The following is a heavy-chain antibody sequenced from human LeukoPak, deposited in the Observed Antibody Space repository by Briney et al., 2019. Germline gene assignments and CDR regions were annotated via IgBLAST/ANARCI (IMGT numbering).Heavy chain of an antibody. CDR3: ARVMLGSYYSDAFDI. D-gene: IGHD1-26*01. CDR2: INPNSGGT. Sequence: GASVKVSFKASGYTFTGYYMHWVRQAPGQGLAWMGWINPNSGGTNYAQKFQGRVTMTRDTSISTAYMELSRLRSDDTAVYYCARVMLGSYYSDAFDIWGQGTMVTVSS. CDR1: GYTFTGYY. V-gene: IGHV1-2*02. J-gene: IGHJ3*02.